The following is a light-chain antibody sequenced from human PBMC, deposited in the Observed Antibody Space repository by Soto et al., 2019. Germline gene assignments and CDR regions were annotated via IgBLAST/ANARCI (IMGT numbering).Light chain of an antibody. Sequence: QSALTQPRSVSGSPGQSVTISCTRTSSDVGNYNYLSWYQQPPGKAPKLMIHDVNKRPSGVPDRFSASKSGNTASLTISGLQSEDEGDYYCCSYAGSYTWVFGTGTKVTVL. V-gene: IGLV2-11*01. CDR3: CSYAGSYTWV. CDR2: DVN. J-gene: IGLJ1*01. CDR1: SSDVGNYNY.